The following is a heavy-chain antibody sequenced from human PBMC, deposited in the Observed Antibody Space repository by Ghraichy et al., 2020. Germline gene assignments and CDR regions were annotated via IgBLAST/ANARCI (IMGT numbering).Heavy chain of an antibody. V-gene: IGHV3-48*03. D-gene: IGHD3-3*01. CDR2: ISSSGSTI. CDR1: GFTFSSYE. CDR3: AGCRYYDFWSGYYVAPYYYYGMDV. J-gene: IGHJ6*02. Sequence: GESLNISCAASGFTFSSYEMNWVRQAPGKGLEWVSYISSSGSTIYYADSVKGRFTISRDNAKNSLYLQMNSLRAEDTAVYYCAGCRYYDFWSGYYVAPYYYYGMDVWGQGTTVTVSS.